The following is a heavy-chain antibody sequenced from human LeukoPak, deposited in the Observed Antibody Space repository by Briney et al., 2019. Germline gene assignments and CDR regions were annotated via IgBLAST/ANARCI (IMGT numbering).Heavy chain of an antibody. CDR1: GFTFSTYS. J-gene: IGHJ3*02. Sequence: GGSLRLSRAASGFTFSTYSMNWFRQAPGKGLEWVSSIGGSSTSIYYADSVKGRFTISRDNAKSSLYLQMNSLRAEDAAVYYCARELGGDYGEAFDIWGQGTMVTVSS. CDR3: ARELGGDYGEAFDI. D-gene: IGHD4-17*01. V-gene: IGHV3-21*01. CDR2: IGGSSTSI.